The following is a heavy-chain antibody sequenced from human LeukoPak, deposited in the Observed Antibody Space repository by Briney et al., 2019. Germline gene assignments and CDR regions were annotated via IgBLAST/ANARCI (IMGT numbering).Heavy chain of an antibody. D-gene: IGHD3-16*02. CDR2: IYYSGST. Sequence: SETLSLTCTVSGGSISSGDYYWSWIRQPPGKGLEWIGYIYYSGSTYYNPSLKSRVTISVDTSKSQFSLKLSSVTAADTAVYYCARGVIPYFDYWGQGTLVTVSS. CDR3: ARGVIPYFDY. J-gene: IGHJ4*02. CDR1: GGSISSGDYY. V-gene: IGHV4-30-4*01.